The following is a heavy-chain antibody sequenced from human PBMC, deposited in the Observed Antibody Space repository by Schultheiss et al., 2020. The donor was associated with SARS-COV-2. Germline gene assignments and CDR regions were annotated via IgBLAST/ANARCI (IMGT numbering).Heavy chain of an antibody. V-gene: IGHV1-18*01. CDR2: ISAYNGKT. CDR1: GYTFSSYG. CDR3: AREAGDPSAPPLYYFDY. Sequence: ASVKVSCKASGYTFSSYGISWVRQAPGQGLEWMGWISAYNGKTNYPQKLQGRVTMTTDTATSTAYMDRRSLRSDDTAVYYCAREAGDPSAPPLYYFDYWGQGTLITVYS. D-gene: IGHD3-10*01. J-gene: IGHJ4*02.